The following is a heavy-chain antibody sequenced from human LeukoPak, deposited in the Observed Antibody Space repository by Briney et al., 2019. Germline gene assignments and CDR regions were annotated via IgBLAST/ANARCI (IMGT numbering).Heavy chain of an antibody. CDR1: GGSISSYY. V-gene: IGHV4-59*01. Sequence: SETLSVTCTVSGGSISSYYWSWIRQPLGKGLEWIGYIYYSGSTNYNPSLKSRVTISVDTSKNQFSLKLSSVTAADTAVYYCARGIRNWFDPWGQGTLVTVSS. CDR2: IYYSGST. J-gene: IGHJ5*02. CDR3: ARGIRNWFDP.